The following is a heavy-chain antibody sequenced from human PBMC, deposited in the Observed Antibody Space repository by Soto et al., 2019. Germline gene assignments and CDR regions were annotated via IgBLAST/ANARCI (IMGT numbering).Heavy chain of an antibody. Sequence: SDTLSLTIYVSGGSITTSVLWTWVRQFPGRGPELIGEISHDGHTNYNPSLSGRVTMSVDLSNSQFSLNVASVNAADTAVYFCAGGTDYDYWGQGTLAPVSS. V-gene: IGHV4-4*02. CDR1: GGSITTSVL. CDR3: AGGTDYDY. J-gene: IGHJ4*02. D-gene: IGHD4-17*01. CDR2: ISHDGHT.